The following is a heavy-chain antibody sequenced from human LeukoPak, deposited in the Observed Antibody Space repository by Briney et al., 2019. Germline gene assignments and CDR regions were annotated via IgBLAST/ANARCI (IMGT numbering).Heavy chain of an antibody. CDR3: ARKQSDPAFDI. J-gene: IGHJ3*02. D-gene: IGHD6-19*01. CDR1: GFTFSSYA. Sequence: PGGSLRLSCAASGFTFSSYAISWVRQAPGQGLEWMGGIIPIFGTANYAQKFQGRVTITADESTSTAYMELSSLRSEDTAVYYCARKQSDPAFDIWGQGTMVTVSS. CDR2: IIPIFGTA. V-gene: IGHV1-69*01.